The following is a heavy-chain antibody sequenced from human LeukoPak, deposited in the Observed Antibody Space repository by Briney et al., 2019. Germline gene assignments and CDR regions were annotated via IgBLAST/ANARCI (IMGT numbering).Heavy chain of an antibody. V-gene: IGHV3-30*02. Sequence: GGSLRLSCAASGFTFSSYGMHWVRQAPGKGLEWVAFIRYDGSNKYYADSVKGRFTISRDNSKNTLYLQMNGLRAEDTAVYYCAKERDTAMVTIDYWGHGTLVTVSS. CDR2: IRYDGSNK. CDR1: GFTFSSYG. J-gene: IGHJ4*01. CDR3: AKERDTAMVTIDY. D-gene: IGHD5-18*01.